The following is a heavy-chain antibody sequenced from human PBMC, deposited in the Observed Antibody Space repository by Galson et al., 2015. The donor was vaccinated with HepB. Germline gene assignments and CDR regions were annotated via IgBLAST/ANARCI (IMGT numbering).Heavy chain of an antibody. CDR2: IIPILGIA. V-gene: IGHV1-69*04. J-gene: IGHJ6*02. CDR1: GGTFSSYA. D-gene: IGHD2-15*01. Sequence: SVKVSCKASGGTFSSYAISWVRQAPGQGLEWMGRIIPILGIANYAQKFQGRVTITADKSTSTAYMELSSLRSEDTAVYYCARVRIVVVVAEQIVYYYGMDVWGQGTTVTVSS. CDR3: ARVRIVVVVAEQIVYYYGMDV.